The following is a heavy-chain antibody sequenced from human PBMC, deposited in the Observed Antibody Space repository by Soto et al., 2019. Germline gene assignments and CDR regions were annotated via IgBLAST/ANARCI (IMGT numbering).Heavy chain of an antibody. J-gene: IGHJ4*02. D-gene: IGHD3-22*01. Sequence: QVQLQESGPGLVKPSQTLSLTCTVSGGSISSGDYYWSWIRQPPGKGLAWIGYSYYSGSTYYNPSHKSRVTISVDTSQNQFSLKLSSVTAADTAVYYCARASSLYYYDSSGYGYWGQGTLVTVSS. CDR2: SYYSGST. V-gene: IGHV4-30-4*01. CDR1: GGSISSGDYY. CDR3: ARASSLYYYDSSGYGY.